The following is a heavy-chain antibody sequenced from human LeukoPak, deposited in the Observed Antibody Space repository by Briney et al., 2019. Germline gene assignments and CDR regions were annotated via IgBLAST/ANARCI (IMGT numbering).Heavy chain of an antibody. CDR1: GFTFSNAR. CDR2: IKSNTDGGTT. CDR3: TTRPIPRDGPSDF. Sequence: PGGSLRLSCAASGFTFSNARKTWVRQAPGKGLEWVGRIKSNTDGGTTDYAAPVKGRFTISRDDSKNTVYLQMDSLTTEDTALYYCTTRPIPRDGPSDFWRQGTLVTVSS. V-gene: IGHV3-15*01. J-gene: IGHJ4*02.